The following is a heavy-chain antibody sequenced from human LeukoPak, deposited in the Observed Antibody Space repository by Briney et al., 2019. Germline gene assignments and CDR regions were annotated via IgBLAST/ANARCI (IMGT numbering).Heavy chain of an antibody. Sequence: TSETLSLTCTVSGGSISSYYWSWIRQPPGKGLEWIGYIYYSGSTNYNPSLKSRVTISVDTSKNQFSLKLSSVTAADTAVYYCARMGDERRWFDPWGQGTLVTVSS. CDR2: IYYSGST. J-gene: IGHJ5*02. V-gene: IGHV4-59*01. D-gene: IGHD3-16*01. CDR1: GGSISSYY. CDR3: ARMGDERRWFDP.